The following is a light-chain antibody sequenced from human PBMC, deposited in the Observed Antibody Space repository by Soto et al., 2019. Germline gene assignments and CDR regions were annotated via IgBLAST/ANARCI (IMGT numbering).Light chain of an antibody. Sequence: EIVLTQSPATLSLSPGERATLSCRASQSVSSYLAWYQQKPGQAPRLLIYDASNRATGIPARFSGSGSGTDFTLTISSLEPEDFAVYYCQQHNNCPPLTCGGGTKVEIK. CDR2: DAS. CDR3: QQHNNCPPLT. J-gene: IGKJ4*01. V-gene: IGKV3-11*01. CDR1: QSVSSY.